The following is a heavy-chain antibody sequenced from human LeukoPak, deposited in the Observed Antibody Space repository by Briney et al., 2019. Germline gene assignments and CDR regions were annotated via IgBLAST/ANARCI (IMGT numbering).Heavy chain of an antibody. Sequence: PSETLSLICTVSGGSISSYYWSWIRQPPGKGLEWIGYIYYSGSTNYNPSLKSRVTISVDTSKNQFSLKLSSVTAADTAVYYCAVGGSSWYGSSFDYWGQGTLVTVSS. D-gene: IGHD6-13*01. CDR3: AVGGSSWYGSSFDY. CDR2: IYYSGST. J-gene: IGHJ4*02. V-gene: IGHV4-59*01. CDR1: GGSISSYY.